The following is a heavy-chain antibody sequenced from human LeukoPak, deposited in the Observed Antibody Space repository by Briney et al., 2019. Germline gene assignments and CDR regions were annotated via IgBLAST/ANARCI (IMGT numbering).Heavy chain of an antibody. D-gene: IGHD2-21*01. CDR2: ISYDGSNK. CDR3: VRVVGESHFDY. J-gene: IGHJ4*02. CDR1: GFTFSSYG. V-gene: IGHV3-30*03. Sequence: GGSLRLSCAASGFTFSSYGMHWVRQAPGKGLEWVAVISYDGSNKYYADSVKGRFTISRDNSKNTLYLQMNSLRAEDTAVYYCVRVVGESHFDYWGQGTLVTVSS.